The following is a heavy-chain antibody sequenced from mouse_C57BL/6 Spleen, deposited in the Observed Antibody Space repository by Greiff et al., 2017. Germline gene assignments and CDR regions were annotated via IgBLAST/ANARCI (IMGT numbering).Heavy chain of an antibody. Sequence: EVKVVESGEGLVKPGGSLKLSCAASGFTFSSYAMSWVRQTPEKRLEWVAYISSGGDYIYYADTVKGRFTISRDNARNNLYLQMSSLKSEDTAMYYCTREGGHYYGSSYRYFDVWGTGTTVTVSS. D-gene: IGHD1-1*01. V-gene: IGHV5-9-1*02. CDR1: GFTFSSYA. CDR2: ISSGGDYI. J-gene: IGHJ1*03. CDR3: TREGGHYYGSSYRYFDV.